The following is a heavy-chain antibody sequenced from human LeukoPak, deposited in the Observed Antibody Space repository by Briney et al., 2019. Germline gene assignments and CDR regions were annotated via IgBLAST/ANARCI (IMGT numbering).Heavy chain of an antibody. Sequence: GGSLGLSCAASGFTVSSNYMSWVRQAPGKGLKWVSVIYSGGSTYYADSVKGRFTISRDNSKNTLYLQMNSLRAEDTAVYYCAKQRRFLEWYDYWGQGTLVTVSS. CDR3: AKQRRFLEWYDY. J-gene: IGHJ4*02. CDR2: IYSGGST. CDR1: GFTVSSNY. V-gene: IGHV3-53*01. D-gene: IGHD3-3*01.